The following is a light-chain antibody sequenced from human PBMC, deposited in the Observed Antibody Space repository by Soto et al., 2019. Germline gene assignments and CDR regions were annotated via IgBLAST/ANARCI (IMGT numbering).Light chain of an antibody. V-gene: IGKV1D-13*01. Sequence: AIQLTQSPSSLSASVGDRVTITCRASQGINNALAWYQQQPGKAPKLLIYDSSTLESGVPSRFRGSGSGTDFTLTVSSLQPEDSATYYCQQFNKYPLTFGGGTKVAIK. CDR1: QGINNA. J-gene: IGKJ4*01. CDR2: DSS. CDR3: QQFNKYPLT.